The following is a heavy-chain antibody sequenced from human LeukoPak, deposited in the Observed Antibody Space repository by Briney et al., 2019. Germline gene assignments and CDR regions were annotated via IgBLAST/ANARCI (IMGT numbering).Heavy chain of an antibody. CDR1: GGSISSSSYY. CDR3: ARDTRYCSGGSCYPYMDV. Sequence: SETLSLTCTVSGGSISSSSYYWGWIRQPPGKGLEWIGSIYYSGSTYYNPSLKSRVTISVDTSKNQFSLKLSSVTAADTAVYYCARDTRYCSGGSCYPYMDVWGKGTTVTISS. J-gene: IGHJ6*03. V-gene: IGHV4-39*07. D-gene: IGHD2-15*01. CDR2: IYYSGST.